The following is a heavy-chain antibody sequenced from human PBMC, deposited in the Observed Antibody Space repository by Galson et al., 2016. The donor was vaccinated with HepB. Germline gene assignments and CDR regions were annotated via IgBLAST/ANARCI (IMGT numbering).Heavy chain of an antibody. Sequence: SLRLSCAASGFTFSIHDMHWVRQVTGKGLEWVSAIETAGETYYPDSVKGRFTISRENAKNSLYLQMNDLGAGDTAVYYCARGKSLVTMPWNYGLDVGGKGTAVTVSS. CDR3: ARGKSLVTMPWNYGLDV. CDR2: IETAGET. V-gene: IGHV3-13*01. D-gene: IGHD1-1*01. J-gene: IGHJ6*04. CDR1: GFTFSIHD.